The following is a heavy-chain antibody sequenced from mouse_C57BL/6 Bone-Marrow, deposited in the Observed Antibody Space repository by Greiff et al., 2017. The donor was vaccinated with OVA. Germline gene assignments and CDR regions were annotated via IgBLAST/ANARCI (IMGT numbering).Heavy chain of an antibody. V-gene: IGHV1-82*01. CDR3: ARGTVYYAMDY. D-gene: IGHD4-1*01. J-gene: IGHJ4*01. Sequence: VQLQQSRPELVKPGASVKISCKASGYAFSSSWMNWVKQRPGKGLEWIGRIYPGDGDTNYNGKFKGKATLTADKSSSTAYMQLSSLTSEDSAVYFCARGTVYYAMDYWGQGTSVTVSS. CDR1: GYAFSSSW. CDR2: IYPGDGDT.